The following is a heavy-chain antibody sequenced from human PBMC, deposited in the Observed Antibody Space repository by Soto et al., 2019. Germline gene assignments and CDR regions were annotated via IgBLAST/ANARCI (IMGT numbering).Heavy chain of an antibody. D-gene: IGHD6-6*01. Sequence: QVQLVQSGAEVKKPGASVKVSCKASGYTFTGYYMHWVRQAPGQGLEWMGWINPNSGGTNYAQKFQGWVTMTRDTSISTAYMGLGRLRSEDTAVYYWGRGGGGSSGASNAFDIWGQGTMVTVSS. CDR2: INPNSGGT. V-gene: IGHV1-2*04. CDR1: GYTFTGYY. J-gene: IGHJ3*02. CDR3: GRGGGGSSGASNAFDI.